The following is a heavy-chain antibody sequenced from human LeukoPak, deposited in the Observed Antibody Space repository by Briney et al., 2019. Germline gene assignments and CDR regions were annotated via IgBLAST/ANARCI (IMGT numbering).Heavy chain of an antibody. Sequence: SETLSLTCTVSGGSISSYYWSWIRQPPGKGLEWIGYIYYSGSTNYNASLKSRVTISVDTSKNQFSLKLSSVTAADTAVYYCARDGNSHGYSSGWPNWFDPWGQGTLVTVSS. V-gene: IGHV4-59*01. CDR3: ARDGNSHGYSSGWPNWFDP. CDR1: GGSISSYY. CDR2: IYYSGST. J-gene: IGHJ5*02. D-gene: IGHD6-19*01.